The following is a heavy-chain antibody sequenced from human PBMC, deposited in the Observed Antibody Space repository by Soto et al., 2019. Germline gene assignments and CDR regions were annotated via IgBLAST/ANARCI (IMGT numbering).Heavy chain of an antibody. Sequence: PGGSLRLSCAASESTFSSYAMSWVRQAPGKGLEWVSGIDKSAESAFYADSVKGRFTISRDNSKNTFYLQMNSLRVEDTAVYYCAKAGGVIDDTTVYRQIDYWGQGTLVTVSS. J-gene: IGHJ4*02. CDR1: ESTFSSYA. CDR3: AKAGGVIDDTTVYRQIDY. CDR2: IDKSAESA. D-gene: IGHD2-8*02. V-gene: IGHV3-23*01.